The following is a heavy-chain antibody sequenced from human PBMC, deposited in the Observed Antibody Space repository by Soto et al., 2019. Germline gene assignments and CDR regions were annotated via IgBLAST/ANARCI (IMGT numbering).Heavy chain of an antibody. Sequence: GGSLRLSCAASGFTFSSYGMHWVRQAPGKGLDWVSVIWYDGSNKYYADSVRGRFTISRDNSKNTLYLQMNSLRAEDTAVYYCARDTIGYSSCWYLYWGQGTLVTVSS. V-gene: IGHV3-33*01. CDR2: IWYDGSNK. CDR3: ARDTIGYSSCWYLY. D-gene: IGHD6-13*01. J-gene: IGHJ4*02. CDR1: GFTFSSYG.